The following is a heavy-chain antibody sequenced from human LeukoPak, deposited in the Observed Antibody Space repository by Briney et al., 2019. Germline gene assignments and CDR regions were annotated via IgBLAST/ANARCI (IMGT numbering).Heavy chain of an antibody. J-gene: IGHJ3*02. V-gene: IGHV4-38-2*01. Sequence: TSETLSLTCAVSGYSISSGYYWGWIRQPPGKGLEWIGYIYYSGSTYYNPSLKSRVTISVDTSKNQFSLKLSSVTAADTAVYYCARWVTPNAFDIWGQGTMVTVSS. CDR3: ARWVTPNAFDI. CDR1: GYSISSGYY. D-gene: IGHD4-23*01. CDR2: IYYSGST.